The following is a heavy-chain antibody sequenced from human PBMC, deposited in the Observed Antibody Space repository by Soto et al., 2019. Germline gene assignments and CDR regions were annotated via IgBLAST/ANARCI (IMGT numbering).Heavy chain of an antibody. CDR1: GFTFSSYG. CDR3: AKEGAVANSLDY. CDR2: ISYDGSNK. Sequence: PGGSLRLSCVGSGFTFSSYGMHWVRQAPGKGLEWVAMISYDGSNKYHGDSVKGRFTISRDNSKNTVYVQMNSLRAEDTAVYYCAKEGAVANSLDYWGQGTLVTVSS. V-gene: IGHV3-30*18. J-gene: IGHJ4*02. D-gene: IGHD6-19*01.